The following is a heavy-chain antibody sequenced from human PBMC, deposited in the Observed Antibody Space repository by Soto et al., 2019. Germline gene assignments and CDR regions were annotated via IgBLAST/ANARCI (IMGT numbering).Heavy chain of an antibody. CDR3: ARLPTYYYDSSDY. CDR1: GGTFSSYA. CDR2: IIPIFGTA. D-gene: IGHD3-22*01. J-gene: IGHJ4*02. Sequence: SVKVSCKASGGTFSSYAISWVRQAPGQGLEWMGGIIPIFGTANYAQKFQGRVTITADESTSTAYMELSSLRSEDTAVYYCARLPTYYYDSSDYWGQGTLVTVSS. V-gene: IGHV1-69*13.